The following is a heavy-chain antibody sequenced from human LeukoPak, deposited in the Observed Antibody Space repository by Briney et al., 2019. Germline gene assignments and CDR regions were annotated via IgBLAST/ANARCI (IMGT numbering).Heavy chain of an antibody. CDR2: ISSSGSTI. D-gene: IGHD3-10*01. CDR1: GFTFSSYE. Sequence: PGGSLRLSCAASGFTFSSYEMNWVRQAPGKGLEWVSYISSSGSTIYYADSVKGRFAISRDNAKNSLYLQMNSLRAEDTAVYYCAVYFSLWFGESIDAFDSWGQGTMVTVSS. CDR3: AVYFSLWFGESIDAFDS. V-gene: IGHV3-48*03. J-gene: IGHJ3*02.